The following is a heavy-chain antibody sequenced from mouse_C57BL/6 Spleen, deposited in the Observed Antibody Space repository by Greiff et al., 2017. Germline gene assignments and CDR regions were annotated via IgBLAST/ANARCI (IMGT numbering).Heavy chain of an antibody. D-gene: IGHD1-1*01. J-gene: IGHJ2*01. CDR2: IYPGDGDT. V-gene: IGHV1-80*01. CDR3: ARSDTTVVPLDY. Sequence: VQLQESGAELVKPGASVKISCKASGYAFSSYWMNWVKQRPGKGLEWIGQIYPGDGDTNYNGKFKGKATLTADKSSSTAYMQLSSLTSEDSAVYFCARSDTTVVPLDYWGQGTTLTVSS. CDR1: GYAFSSYW.